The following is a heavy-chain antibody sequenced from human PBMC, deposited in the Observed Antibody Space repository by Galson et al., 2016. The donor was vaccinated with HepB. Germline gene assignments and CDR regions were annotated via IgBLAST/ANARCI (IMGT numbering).Heavy chain of an antibody. CDR1: GYTFTGYY. CDR2: LSPNSGAT. V-gene: IGHV1-2*04. J-gene: IGHJ3*02. D-gene: IGHD6-25*01. Sequence: SVKVSCKASGYTFTGYYMHWVRQAPGQGLEWMAWLSPNSGATNYAQKFQGWVTMTRDTSISTAYMELTSLTSDATAIYYCATSTGYRSGWGAFDIWGQGTMVTVSS. CDR3: ATSTGYRSGWGAFDI.